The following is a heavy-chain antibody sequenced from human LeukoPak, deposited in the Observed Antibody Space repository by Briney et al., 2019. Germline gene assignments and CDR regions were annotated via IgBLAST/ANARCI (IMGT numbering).Heavy chain of an antibody. Sequence: GGSLRLSCAASGFSFRHYNMHWVRQAPGKGLEWVAVISYDGSNKYYADSVKGRFTISRDNSKNTLYLQMNSLRAEDTAVYYCARDLTGFCSGSSCLGSTFDYWGQGTLVTVSS. CDR1: GFSFRHYN. J-gene: IGHJ4*02. CDR3: ARDLTGFCSGSSCLGSTFDY. CDR2: ISYDGSNK. V-gene: IGHV3-30*04. D-gene: IGHD2-15*01.